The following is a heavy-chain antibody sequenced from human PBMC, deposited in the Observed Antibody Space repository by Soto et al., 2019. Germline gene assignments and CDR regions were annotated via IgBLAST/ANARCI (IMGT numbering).Heavy chain of an antibody. V-gene: IGHV5-51*01. D-gene: IGHD3-22*01. CDR1: GYSFTSYW. J-gene: IGHJ4*02. CDR2: IYPGDSDT. Sequence: GESLKISCKGSGYSFTSYWIGWVRQMPGKGLEWMGIIYPGDSDTRYSPSFQGQVTISADKSISTAYLQWSSLKASDTAMYYCVTTGGKWLYAYYFDYWGQGTLVTVSS. CDR3: VTTGGKWLYAYYFDY.